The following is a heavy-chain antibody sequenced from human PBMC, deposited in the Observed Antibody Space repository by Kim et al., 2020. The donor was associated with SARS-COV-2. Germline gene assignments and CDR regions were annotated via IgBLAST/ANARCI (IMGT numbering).Heavy chain of an antibody. CDR3: ARVGVVIADY. CDR2: INHSGST. J-gene: IGHJ4*02. V-gene: IGHV4-34*01. CDR1: GGSLSGYY. Sequence: SETLSLTCAVYGGSLSGYYWSWIRQPPGKGLEWIGEINHSGSTNYNPSLKSRVTISVDTSKNQFSLKLSSVTAADTAVYYCARVGVVIADYWGQGTLVTV. D-gene: IGHD2-21*01.